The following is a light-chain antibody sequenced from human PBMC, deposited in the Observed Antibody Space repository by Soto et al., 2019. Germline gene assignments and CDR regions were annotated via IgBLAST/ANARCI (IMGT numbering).Light chain of an antibody. J-gene: IGKJ1*01. CDR3: QQYNSYPWT. V-gene: IGKV1-5*03. CDR1: QSISSW. Sequence: DIQMTQSPFTLSASVGDRVTITCRASQSISSWLAWYQQKPGKAPKLLIYKASTLESGVPSNFSGSGSGTEFTLTISSLQPEDFAPYCCQQYNSYPWTFGQGTKVDVK. CDR2: KAS.